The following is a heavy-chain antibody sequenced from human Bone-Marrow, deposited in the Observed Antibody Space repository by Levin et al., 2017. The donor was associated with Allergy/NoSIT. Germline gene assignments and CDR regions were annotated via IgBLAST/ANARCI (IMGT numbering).Heavy chain of an antibody. D-gene: IGHD6-19*01. J-gene: IGHJ4*02. V-gene: IGHV3-53*01. Sequence: RTGGSLRLSCAASGFTVSNKFMSWVRQAPGKGLEWVSVIYSGGSTYYADSVKGRFTISKDNSKNTVYLQMNNLRAEDTAVYYCARDLSSGWGYYFDYWGQGTVVTVSS. CDR1: GFTVSNKF. CDR2: IYSGGST. CDR3: ARDLSSGWGYYFDY.